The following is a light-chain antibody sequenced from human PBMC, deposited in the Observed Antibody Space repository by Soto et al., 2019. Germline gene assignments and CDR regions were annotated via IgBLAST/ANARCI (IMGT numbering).Light chain of an antibody. J-gene: IGLJ1*01. V-gene: IGLV2-14*01. CDR3: CSYAGPRYV. CDR2: EVS. CDR1: SSDVGGYNY. Sequence: QSVLTQPASVSGSPGQSITISCTGTSSDVGGYNYVSWYQQHPGKAPKLMIYEVSNRPSGVSNRFSGSKSGYTASLTISGLQAEDEADYYCCSYAGPRYVFGSGTKVTVL.